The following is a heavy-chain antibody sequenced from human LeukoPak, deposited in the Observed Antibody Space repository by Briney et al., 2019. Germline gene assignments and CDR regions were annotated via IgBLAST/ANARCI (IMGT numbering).Heavy chain of an antibody. D-gene: IGHD3-3*01. CDR2: ISGSGGST. CDR1: GFTFSSYA. Sequence: GGSLRLFCAASGFTFSSYAMSWVRQAPGKGLEWVSAISGSGGSTYYADSVKGRCTISRDNSKNTLYLQMNSLRAEDTAVYYCARERFLVWLIVGYFDYWGQGTLVTVSS. J-gene: IGHJ4*02. V-gene: IGHV3-23*01. CDR3: ARERFLVWLIVGYFDY.